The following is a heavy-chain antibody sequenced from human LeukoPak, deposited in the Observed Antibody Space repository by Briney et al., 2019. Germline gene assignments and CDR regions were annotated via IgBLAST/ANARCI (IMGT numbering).Heavy chain of an antibody. CDR2: ISSSGSTI. CDR3: ARDEPESSYGYYFDY. Sequence: GGSLRLSCVASGFTFSSCDMNWVRQPPGKGLEWISYISSSGSTISYADSVKGRFTISRDNAKNSLYLQMNSLRAEDTAVYYCARDEPESSYGYYFDYWGKGTLVTASS. D-gene: IGHD3-16*02. CDR1: GFTFSSCD. V-gene: IGHV3-48*03. J-gene: IGHJ4*02.